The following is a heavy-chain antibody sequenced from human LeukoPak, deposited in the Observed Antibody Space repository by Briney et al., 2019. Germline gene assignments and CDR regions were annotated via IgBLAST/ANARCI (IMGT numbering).Heavy chain of an antibody. D-gene: IGHD6-6*01. Sequence: GGSLRLSCAASGFTFSNSWMSWVRQAPGKGLEWVANINQDGSEKYYVDSVEGRFTISRDNAKNSPSLQMDSLRGEDTAVYFCVRALGSSSADFWGQGTLVTVSS. CDR2: INQDGSEK. CDR3: VRALGSSSADF. CDR1: GFTFSNSW. J-gene: IGHJ4*02. V-gene: IGHV3-7*01.